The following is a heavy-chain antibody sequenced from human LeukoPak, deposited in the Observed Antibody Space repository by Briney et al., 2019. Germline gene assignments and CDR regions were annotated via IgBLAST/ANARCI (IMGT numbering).Heavy chain of an antibody. CDR3: ARSHIS. CDR2: ISSSSSYI. V-gene: IGHV3-21*01. D-gene: IGHD1-14*01. Sequence: GGSLRLSCAASGFTFSSYSMNWVRQAPGKGLEWVSSISSSSSYIYYAVSVKGRFTISRDNAMNSLYLQMNSLRAEDTAVYYCARSHISWGQGTLVTVSS. CDR1: GFTFSSYS. J-gene: IGHJ4*02.